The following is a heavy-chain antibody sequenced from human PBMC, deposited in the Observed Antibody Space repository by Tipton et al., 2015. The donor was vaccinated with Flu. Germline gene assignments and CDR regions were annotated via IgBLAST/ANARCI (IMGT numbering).Heavy chain of an antibody. CDR3: ARDLPHRYSGSYSWPLL. CDR1: GGSISSYY. CDR2: IYTSGST. J-gene: IGHJ4*02. D-gene: IGHD1-26*01. V-gene: IGHV4-4*07. Sequence: TLSLICTVSGGSISSYYWSWIRQPAGKGLEWIGRIYTSGSTNYNPSLKSRVTMSVDTSKNQFSLKLSSVTAADTAVYYCARDLPHRYSGSYSWPLLWGQGTLVTVSS.